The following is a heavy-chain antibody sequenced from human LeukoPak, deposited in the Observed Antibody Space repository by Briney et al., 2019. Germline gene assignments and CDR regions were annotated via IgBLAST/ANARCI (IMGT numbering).Heavy chain of an antibody. CDR1: GGSISSSGYY. CDR3: AWSSYDFLTGFYNPFDY. CDR2: VYYSGST. D-gene: IGHD3-9*01. V-gene: IGHV4-39*01. Sequence: SETLSLTCSVSGGSISSSGYYWGWIRQPPGKGLECIGSVYYSGSTYYNPSLKSRVTISIDTSKSQFSLKLNSVTAADTAVYYCAWSSYDFLTGFYNPFDYWGQGTLVTVSS. J-gene: IGHJ4*02.